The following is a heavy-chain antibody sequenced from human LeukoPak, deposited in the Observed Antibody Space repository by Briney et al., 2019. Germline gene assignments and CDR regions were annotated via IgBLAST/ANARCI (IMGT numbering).Heavy chain of an antibody. D-gene: IGHD3-22*01. V-gene: IGHV4-59*12. CDR2: IYYSGST. CDR1: GGSISSYY. Sequence: KPSETLSLTCTVSGGSISSYYWSWIRQPPGKGLEWIGYIYYSGSTYYNPSLKSRVTISVDTSNNQFSLKLSSVTAADTAVYYCARLHDDSSGYYGFDYWGQGTLVTVSS. CDR3: ARLHDDSSGYYGFDY. J-gene: IGHJ4*02.